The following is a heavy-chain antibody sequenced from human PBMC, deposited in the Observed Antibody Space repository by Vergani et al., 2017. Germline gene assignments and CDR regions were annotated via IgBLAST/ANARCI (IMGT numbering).Heavy chain of an antibody. J-gene: IGHJ6*02. D-gene: IGHD3-10*01. Sequence: QVQLVQSGAEVKKPGASVKVSCKASGYTFTSFYIHWVRQAPGQGLEWVGIINPSGGSPTYTQKFQGRVTMTRDTSTSTVYMELSSLRSEDTAVYYCARDRDGSGSYYRMDVWGQGTTVTVSS. CDR2: INPSGGSP. CDR3: ARDRDGSGSYYRMDV. V-gene: IGHV1-46*01. CDR1: GYTFTSFY.